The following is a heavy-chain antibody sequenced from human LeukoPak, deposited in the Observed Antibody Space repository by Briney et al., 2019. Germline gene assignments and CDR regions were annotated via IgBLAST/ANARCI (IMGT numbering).Heavy chain of an antibody. CDR2: INHSGST. D-gene: IGHD6-13*01. J-gene: IGHJ5*02. V-gene: IGHV4-34*01. CDR1: GGSFSGYY. Sequence: SETLPLTCAVYGGSFSGYYWSWIRQPPGKGLEWIGEINHSGSTNYNPSLKSRVTISVDTSKNQFSLKLSSVTAADTAVYYCARVYRGSSRFRRFDPWGQGTLVTVSS. CDR3: ARVYRGSSRFRRFDP.